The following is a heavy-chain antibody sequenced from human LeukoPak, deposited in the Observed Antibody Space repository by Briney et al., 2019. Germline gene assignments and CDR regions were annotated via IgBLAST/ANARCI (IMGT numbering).Heavy chain of an antibody. CDR2: INHSGST. D-gene: IGHD3-10*01. Sequence: PSETLSLTCAVYGGSFSGYYWSWIRQPPGKGLEWIGEINHSGSTNYNPSLKSRVTISVDTSKNQFSLQLNSVTPEDTAVYYCARAASTKNPPRGYYYYYMDVWGKGTTVTVSS. CDR3: ARAASTKNPPRGYYYYYMDV. V-gene: IGHV4-34*01. CDR1: GGSFSGYY. J-gene: IGHJ6*03.